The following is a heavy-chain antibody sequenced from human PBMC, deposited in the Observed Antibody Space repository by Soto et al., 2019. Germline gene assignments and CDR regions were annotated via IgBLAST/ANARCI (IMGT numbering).Heavy chain of an antibody. D-gene: IGHD3-3*02. CDR3: ARDKDRQQLGGNYYYGIDV. J-gene: IGHJ6*02. CDR2: IIPIFPTP. CDR1: GGTFGNSA. V-gene: IGHV1-69*12. Sequence: QVQLVQSGAEVKKPGSSVTVSCKASGGTFGNSAISWVRQAPGQGLEWMGGIIPIFPTPVYAQKFQGRVTVTADGSTSTVYLELTSVRSEDTAVYYCARDKDRQQLGGNYYYGIDVWGQGTTVTVSS.